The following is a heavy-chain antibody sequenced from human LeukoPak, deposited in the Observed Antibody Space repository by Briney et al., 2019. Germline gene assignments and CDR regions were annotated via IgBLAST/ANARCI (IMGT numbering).Heavy chain of an antibody. J-gene: IGHJ5*02. Sequence: SETLSLTCTVSGGSISSYYWSWIRQPPGKGLEWIGYIYYSGSTNYNPSLKSRVTISVDTSKNQFSLKLSSVTAADTAVYYCAREKYSSSWYGWFDPWGQGTLVTVSS. CDR2: IYYSGST. CDR3: AREKYSSSWYGWFDP. V-gene: IGHV4-59*01. CDR1: GGSISSYY. D-gene: IGHD6-13*01.